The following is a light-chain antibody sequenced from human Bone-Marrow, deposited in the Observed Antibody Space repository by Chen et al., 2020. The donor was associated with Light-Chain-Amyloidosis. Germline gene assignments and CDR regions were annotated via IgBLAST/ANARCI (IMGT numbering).Light chain of an antibody. CDR2: DDS. V-gene: IGLV3-21*02. Sequence: SYVLTQPSSVSVAPGQRATIACGGNNIGSTSVHWYQQTPGQAPLLVVYDDSDRPSGIPERLSGSNSGNTATLTISRGEAGDEADYYCQVWDRSSDRPVFGGGTKLTVL. CDR3: QVWDRSSDRPV. CDR1: NIGSTS. J-gene: IGLJ3*02.